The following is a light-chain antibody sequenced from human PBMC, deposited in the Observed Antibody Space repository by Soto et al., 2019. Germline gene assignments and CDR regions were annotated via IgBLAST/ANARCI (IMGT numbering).Light chain of an antibody. CDR1: QNINSW. J-gene: IGKJ1*01. V-gene: IGKV1-5*01. CDR2: DAS. Sequence: DIQMTQSPSTLSASVGDRVTITCRASQNINSWLAWYQQKPGNAPNLLIYDASTLESGVPSRFSGSGSGTEFTLTISSLQPEDFATYYCQQFHSFSRTFGQGTKVDI. CDR3: QQFHSFSRT.